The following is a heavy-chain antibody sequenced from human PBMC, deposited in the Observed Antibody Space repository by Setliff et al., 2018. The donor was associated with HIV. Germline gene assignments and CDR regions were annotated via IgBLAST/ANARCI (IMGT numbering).Heavy chain of an antibody. J-gene: IGHJ4*02. CDR3: ARELLRSWDGSENSYKPYYFDY. CDR1: GYAISSGYY. D-gene: IGHD3-10*01. V-gene: IGHV4-38-2*02. Sequence: PSESLSLTCAVSGYAISSGYYWGWIRRPPGKGLEWIGSIYARGSTYYNPSLKSRVTISVDTSKNQFSLKLSSVTAADTAVYYCARELLRSWDGSENSYKPYYFDYWGQGTLGTVS. CDR2: IYARGST.